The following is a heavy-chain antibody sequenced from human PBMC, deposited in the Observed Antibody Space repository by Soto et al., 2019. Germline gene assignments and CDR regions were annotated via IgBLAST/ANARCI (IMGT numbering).Heavy chain of an antibody. J-gene: IGHJ4*02. V-gene: IGHV4-39*01. D-gene: IGHD2-15*01. CDR1: GGSISSSSYY. CDR2: IYYSGST. CDR3: APRDRLYCSGGGCPEP. Sequence: QLQLQESGPGLVKPSETLSLTCTVSGGSISSSSYYWGWIRQPPGKGLEWIGSIYYSGSTYYNPSLKSRVTISVDPSKTPSSLKLSSVPAAAPAVHYCAPRDRLYCSGGGCPEPWGQGTLVTVSS.